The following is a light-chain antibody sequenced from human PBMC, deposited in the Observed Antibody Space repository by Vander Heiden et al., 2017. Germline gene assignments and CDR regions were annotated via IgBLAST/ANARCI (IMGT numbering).Light chain of an antibody. CDR1: SSNIGAGYD. J-gene: IGLJ3*02. CDR2: SNT. CDR3: QSYDISLGGHRV. Sequence: SVLTQPPSVSGPPGQRVTNSCSGSSSNIGAGYDVHWYQQVPGTPPKLLIHSNTNRPSGVPDRFSGSRSGTSASLAITGLQTEDEADYYCQSYDISLGGHRVFGGGTKVTVL. V-gene: IGLV1-40*01.